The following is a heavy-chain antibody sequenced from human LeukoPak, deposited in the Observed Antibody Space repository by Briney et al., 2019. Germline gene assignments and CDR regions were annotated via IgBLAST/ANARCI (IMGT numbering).Heavy chain of an antibody. CDR2: ISYDGSNK. V-gene: IGHV3-30*18. J-gene: IGHJ4*02. CDR1: GFTFSSYG. Sequence: TGRSLRLSCAASGFTFSSYGMHWVRQAPGKGLEWVAVISYDGSNKYYADSVKARFTISRDNSKNTLYLQMNSLRAEDTAVYYCAKEYYDFWSGYYGRRGYYFDYWGQGTLVTVSS. CDR3: AKEYYDFWSGYYGRRGYYFDY. D-gene: IGHD3-3*01.